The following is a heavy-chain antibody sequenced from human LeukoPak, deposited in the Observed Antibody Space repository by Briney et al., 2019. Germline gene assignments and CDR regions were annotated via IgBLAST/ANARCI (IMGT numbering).Heavy chain of an antibody. Sequence: PGGSLRLSCAASGFTFSSYWMSWVRQAPGKGLEWVANIKEDGSEKNYVDSVKGRFTISRDNAKNSLHLQMNSLGAEDTALYYCARWLRWYFDLWGRGTRVTVSS. CDR2: IKEDGSEK. CDR1: GFTFSSYW. V-gene: IGHV3-7*03. CDR3: ARWLRWYFDL. D-gene: IGHD5-12*01. J-gene: IGHJ2*01.